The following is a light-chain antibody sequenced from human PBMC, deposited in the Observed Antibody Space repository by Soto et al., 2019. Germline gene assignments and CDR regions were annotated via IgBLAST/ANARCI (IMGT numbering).Light chain of an antibody. CDR2: KVS. J-gene: IGKJ1*01. Sequence: DVVMTQSPLSLPVTLGQPASISCRSSQSLVDSDGNTFLNWFQQRPGHSPRRLIYKVSNRDSGVPDRFSGSGSGTEFTLKISRVEAEDVGFYYCMQGTQWPWTLGHWTKVEIK. V-gene: IGKV2-30*01. CDR3: MQGTQWPWT. CDR1: QSLVDSDGNTF.